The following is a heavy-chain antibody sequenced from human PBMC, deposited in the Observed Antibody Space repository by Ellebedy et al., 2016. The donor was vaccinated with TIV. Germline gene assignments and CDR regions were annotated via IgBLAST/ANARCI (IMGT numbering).Heavy chain of an antibody. CDR1: GYTFTSYA. J-gene: IGHJ3*02. Sequence: ASVKVSCKASGYTFTSYAMHWVRQAPGQRLEWMGWINAGNGNTKYSQKFQGRVTITRDTSASTAYMELSSLRSEDTAVYYCARGGNRLWNAFDIWGQGTMVTVSS. CDR2: INAGNGNT. D-gene: IGHD5-18*01. V-gene: IGHV1-3*01. CDR3: ARGGNRLWNAFDI.